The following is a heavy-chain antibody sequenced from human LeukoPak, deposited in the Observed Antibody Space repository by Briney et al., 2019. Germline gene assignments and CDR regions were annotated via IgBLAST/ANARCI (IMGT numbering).Heavy chain of an antibody. CDR2: MNPNSGNT. D-gene: IGHD3-10*01. CDR1: GYTFTSYD. V-gene: IGHV1-8*01. Sequence: GASVKVSCKASGYTFTSYDINWVRQAPGQGLEWMGWMNPNSGNTGYAQKFQGRVTMTRNTSISTAYMELSSLRSEDTAVYYCARGIFRRITMVRGVRFNWFDPWGQGTLVTVSS. J-gene: IGHJ5*02. CDR3: ARGIFRRITMVRGVRFNWFDP.